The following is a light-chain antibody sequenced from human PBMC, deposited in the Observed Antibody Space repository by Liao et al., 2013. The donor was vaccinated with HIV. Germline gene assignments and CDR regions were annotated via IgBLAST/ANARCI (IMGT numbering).Light chain of an antibody. J-gene: IGLJ3*02. CDR3: QAWDSSTGV. CDR1: KLGDKY. CDR2: QDI. Sequence: SYELTQPPSVSESPGQTAIITCSGEKLGDKYVRWYQQKPGQSPVLVIYQDIKRPSGIPERFSGSNSGNTATLTISGTQAIDEADYYCQAWDSSTGVFGGGTKLTVL. V-gene: IGLV3-1*01.